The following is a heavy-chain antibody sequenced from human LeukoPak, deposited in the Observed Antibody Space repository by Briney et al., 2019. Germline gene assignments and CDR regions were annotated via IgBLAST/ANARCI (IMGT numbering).Heavy chain of an antibody. CDR3: ARGGYYGSGSYRPPLDY. J-gene: IGHJ4*02. D-gene: IGHD3-10*01. V-gene: IGHV3-30-3*01. CDR2: ISYDGSNK. CDR1: GFTFSSYA. Sequence: HPGGSLRLSCEASGFTFSSYAMHWVRQAPGKGLEWVAVISYDGSNKYYADSVKGRFTISRDNSKNTLYLQMNSLRAEDTAVYYCARGGYYGSGSYRPPLDYWGQGTLVTVSS.